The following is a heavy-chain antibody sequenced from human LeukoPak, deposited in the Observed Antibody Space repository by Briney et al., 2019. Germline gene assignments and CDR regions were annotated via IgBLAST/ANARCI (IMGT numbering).Heavy chain of an antibody. J-gene: IGHJ4*02. CDR3: ARDLLRGYSYGSLDY. CDR1: GFTFSSYA. Sequence: GGSLRLSCAASGFTFSSYAMHWVRQAPGKGLEWVAVISYDGSNKYYADSVKGRFTISRDNSKNTLYLQMNSLRAEDTAVYYCARDLLRGYSYGSLDYWGQGTLVTVSS. CDR2: ISYDGSNK. D-gene: IGHD5-18*01. V-gene: IGHV3-30-3*01.